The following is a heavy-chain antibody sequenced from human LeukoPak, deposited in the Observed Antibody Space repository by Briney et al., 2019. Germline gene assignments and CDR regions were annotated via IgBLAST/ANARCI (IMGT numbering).Heavy chain of an antibody. CDR3: ARETEDIAAAGTTGTFDY. CDR1: GFTFSSYG. D-gene: IGHD6-13*01. V-gene: IGHV3-33*01. J-gene: IGHJ4*02. CDR2: IWYDGSNK. Sequence: GGSLRLSCAASGFTFSSYGMHWVRQAPGKGLEWVAVIWYDGSNKYYADSVKGRFTISRDNSKNPLYLQMNSLRAEDTAVYYCARETEDIAAAGTTGTFDYGGQGTLVTVSS.